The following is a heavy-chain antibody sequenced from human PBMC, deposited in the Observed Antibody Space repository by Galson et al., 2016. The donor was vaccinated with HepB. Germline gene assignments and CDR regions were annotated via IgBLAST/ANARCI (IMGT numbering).Heavy chain of an antibody. CDR3: AKDLEMATKYNWFDP. V-gene: IGHV3-30*18. J-gene: IGHJ5*02. CDR1: GFTFSYYG. CDR2: ISYDGSNE. Sequence: SLRLSCAASGFTFSYYGMHWVRQAPGKGLEWVAVISYDGSNEYYADSVKGRFTISRDNSQNTLYLQMISLRAEDTAMYYCAKDLEMATKYNWFDPWGQGTLVTFSS. D-gene: IGHD5-24*01.